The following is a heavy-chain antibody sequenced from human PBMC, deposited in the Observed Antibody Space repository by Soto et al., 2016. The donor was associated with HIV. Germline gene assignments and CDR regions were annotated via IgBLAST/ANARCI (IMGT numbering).Heavy chain of an antibody. D-gene: IGHD2-15*01. Sequence: QVRLVQSGAELKKPGSSVKVSCTASGDTFNNYGLNWVRQAPGQGPEWMGGIIPVLSTTQFAQKFQGRLTITADKFTTTVFMELNSLTSEDTAIYYCARDVAYCNVDGCYSSFFDSWGQGSLVTVSS. J-gene: IGHJ4*02. CDR3: ARDVAYCNVDGCYSSFFDS. CDR1: GDTFNNYG. V-gene: IGHV1-69*14. CDR2: IIPVLSTT.